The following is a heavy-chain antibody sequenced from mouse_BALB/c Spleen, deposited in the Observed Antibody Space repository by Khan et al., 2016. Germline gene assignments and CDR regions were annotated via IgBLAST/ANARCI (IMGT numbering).Heavy chain of an antibody. CDR2: IYPGDGDT. Sequence: QVQLKQSGAELARPGASVKLSCKASGYTFTSYWMQWVRQRPGKGLEWIGAIYPGDGDTRYTQKFKGKTTLTADKSSSTDYMHISSLASADSTVCYCTRSYGICGAMYYWGQGTSVTVSS. V-gene: IGHV1-87*01. CDR3: TRSYGICGAMYY. J-gene: IGHJ4*01. D-gene: IGHD2-10*02. CDR1: GYTFTSYW.